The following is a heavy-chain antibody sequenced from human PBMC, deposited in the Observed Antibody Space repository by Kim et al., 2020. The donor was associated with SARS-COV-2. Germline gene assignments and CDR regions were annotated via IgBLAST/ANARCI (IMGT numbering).Heavy chain of an antibody. V-gene: IGHV3-30*04. CDR1: GFTFSSYA. Sequence: GGSLRLSCAASGFTFSSYAMHWVRQAPGKGLEWVAVISYDGSNKYYADSVKGRFTISRDNSKNTLDLQMNSLRAEDTAVYYCARQYYYGSSGYYYPHYYYYGMDVWGQGTTVTVSS. CDR2: ISYDGSNK. D-gene: IGHD3-22*01. CDR3: ARQYYYGSSGYYYPHYYYYGMDV. J-gene: IGHJ6*02.